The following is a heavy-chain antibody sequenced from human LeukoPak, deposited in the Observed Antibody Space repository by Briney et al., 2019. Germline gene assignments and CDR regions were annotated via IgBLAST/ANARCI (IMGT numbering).Heavy chain of an antibody. CDR3: ARDGSGHWFDP. J-gene: IGHJ5*02. Sequence: VASVKVSCKASGYTFNTYGISWVRQAPGQGLEWMGWINAYNGDTNHAQKFQGRVTMTTDTSTTTAYMDLGSLRSDDTAVYYCARDGSGHWFDPWGQGTLVTVSS. CDR1: GYTFNTYG. D-gene: IGHD6-25*01. CDR2: INAYNGDT. V-gene: IGHV1-18*04.